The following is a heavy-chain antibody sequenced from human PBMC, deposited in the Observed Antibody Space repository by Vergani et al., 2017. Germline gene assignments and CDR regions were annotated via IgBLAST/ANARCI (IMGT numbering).Heavy chain of an antibody. CDR2: ISGSGGST. D-gene: IGHD5-18*01. Sequence: EVQLVESGGGLVQPGGSLRLSCAASGFTFISYSMNWVRQAPGKGLEWVSAISGSGGSTYYADSVKGRFTISRDNSKNTLYLQMNSLRAEDTAVYYCAKDPRGYSYGGIDYWGQGTLVTVSS. CDR3: AKDPRGYSYGGIDY. CDR1: GFTFISYS. J-gene: IGHJ4*02. V-gene: IGHV3-23*04.